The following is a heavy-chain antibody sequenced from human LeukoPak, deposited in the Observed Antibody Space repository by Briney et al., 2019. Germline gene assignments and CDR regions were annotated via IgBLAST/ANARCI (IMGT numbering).Heavy chain of an antibody. CDR1: GGSISTYY. J-gene: IGHJ6*02. D-gene: IGHD3-9*01. CDR2: IYHSGST. CDR3: ARGPSYYDILTGWGYYYYGMDV. V-gene: IGHV4-59*12. Sequence: SETLSLTCTVSGGSISTYYWSWIRQPPGKGLEWIGYIYHSGSTYKNPPPKSRVTISVDRSKNQFSLKLSSVTAADTAVYYCARGPSYYDILTGWGYYYYGMDVWGQGTTVTVS.